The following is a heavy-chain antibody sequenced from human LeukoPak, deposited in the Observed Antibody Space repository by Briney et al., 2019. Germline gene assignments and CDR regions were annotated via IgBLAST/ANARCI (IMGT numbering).Heavy chain of an antibody. J-gene: IGHJ4*02. V-gene: IGHV4-59*06. CDR1: GGSFSGYY. CDR2: IYYSGST. Sequence: SETLSLTCAVYGGSFSGYYWSWIRQPPGKGLEWIGYIYYSGSTYYNPSLKSRVTISVDTSKNQFSLKLSSVTAADTAVYYCACHYGSGSYGFDYWGQGTLVTVSS. D-gene: IGHD3-10*01. CDR3: ACHYGSGSYGFDY.